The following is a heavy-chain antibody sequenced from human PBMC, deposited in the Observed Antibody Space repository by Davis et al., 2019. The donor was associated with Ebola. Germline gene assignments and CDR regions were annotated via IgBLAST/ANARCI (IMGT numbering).Heavy chain of an antibody. Sequence: GESLKISCAASGFTFSSYSMNWVRQAPGKGLEWVSYISSSSSTIYYADSVKGRFTISRDNAKNSLYLQMNSLRDEDTAVYYCARDMGEIVGATQNWFDPWGQGTLVTVSS. CDR3: ARDMGEIVGATQNWFDP. CDR2: ISSSSSTI. CDR1: GFTFSSYS. J-gene: IGHJ5*02. V-gene: IGHV3-48*02. D-gene: IGHD1-26*01.